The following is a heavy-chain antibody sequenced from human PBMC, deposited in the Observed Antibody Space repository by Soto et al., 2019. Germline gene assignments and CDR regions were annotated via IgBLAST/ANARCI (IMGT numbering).Heavy chain of an antibody. CDR2: ISYDESNK. Sequence: GGSLRLSCEASGFTFSSYPMHWVRQAPGKGLEWVAIISYDESNKYYADSAKGRFTISRDNPKNTLYLQMNSLRAEDTAVYYCARYSFDAFDIWGHGTMVTVSS. D-gene: IGHD5-18*01. CDR3: ARYSFDAFDI. J-gene: IGHJ3*02. V-gene: IGHV3-30*04. CDR1: GFTFSSYP.